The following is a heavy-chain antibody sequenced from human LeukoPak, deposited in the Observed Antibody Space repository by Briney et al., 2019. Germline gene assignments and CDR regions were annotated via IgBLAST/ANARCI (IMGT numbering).Heavy chain of an antibody. Sequence: GGSLRLSCAASGFTFSSYSMSWVRQAPGKGLEWVSSINTDSSYINHADSVKGRFTISRDNAKNSLYLQMNRLRADDTALYYCARDFFCDNGECFDNWGQGTLVTVSS. D-gene: IGHD2-8*01. V-gene: IGHV3-21*01. CDR2: INTDSSYI. CDR1: GFTFSSYS. CDR3: ARDFFCDNGECFDN. J-gene: IGHJ4*02.